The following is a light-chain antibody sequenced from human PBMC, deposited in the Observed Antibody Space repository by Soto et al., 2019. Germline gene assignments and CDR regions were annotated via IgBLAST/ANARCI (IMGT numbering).Light chain of an antibody. CDR2: EGT. CDR1: SDIGNYNL. CDR3: ASYAGSRTYV. V-gene: IGLV2-23*01. Sequence: QSVVTQPASVSGSPGQSVTISCSGSDIGNYNLVSWYQHLPGRAPKLLIFEGTMRPSGISDRFSGSKSASTASLTISGLQAEDERDYYCASYAGSRTYVFGSGTKLTVL. J-gene: IGLJ1*01.